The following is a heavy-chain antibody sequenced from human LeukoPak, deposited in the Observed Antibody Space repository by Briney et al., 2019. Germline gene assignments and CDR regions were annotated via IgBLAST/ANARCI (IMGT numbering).Heavy chain of an antibody. CDR3: ARDPGSSSFDY. D-gene: IGHD6-13*01. V-gene: IGHV3-7*01. Sequence: PGGSLRLSCVASGFTFSSFWMSWFRQAPGKGLEFVANIDQDGSVRNYVDSVKGRFIISRDNAKNSLYLQMDSLRAEDTAVYFCARDPGSSSFDYWGLGTPVTVSS. J-gene: IGHJ4*02. CDR1: GFTFSSFW. CDR2: IDQDGSVR.